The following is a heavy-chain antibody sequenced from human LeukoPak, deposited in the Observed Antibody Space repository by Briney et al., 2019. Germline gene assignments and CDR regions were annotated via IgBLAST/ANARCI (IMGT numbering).Heavy chain of an antibody. Sequence: GGSLRLSCAASGFAFNTYWMSWVRQAPGKGLGWVANIKQDGSEENYVDSVKGRFTISRDNAKNSLYLQMNSLKAEDTAVYYCARLTSGWTNWFDPSGQGTLVTVSS. CDR2: IKQDGSEE. J-gene: IGHJ5*02. V-gene: IGHV3-7*04. CDR3: ARLTSGWTNWFDP. CDR1: GFAFNTYW. D-gene: IGHD6-19*01.